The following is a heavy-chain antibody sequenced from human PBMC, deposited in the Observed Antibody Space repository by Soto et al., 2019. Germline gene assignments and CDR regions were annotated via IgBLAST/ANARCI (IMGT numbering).Heavy chain of an antibody. J-gene: IGHJ5*02. CDR2: IYYSGST. Sequence: SETLSLTCTVSGGSISSYYWRWIRQPPGKGLEWIGYIYYSGSTNYNPSLKSRVTISVDTSKNQFSLKLSSVTAADTAVYYCARHTSPDRNVVGPGGQGTLVAVSS. D-gene: IGHD5-18*01. CDR3: ARHTSPDRNVVGP. V-gene: IGHV4-59*01. CDR1: GGSISSYY.